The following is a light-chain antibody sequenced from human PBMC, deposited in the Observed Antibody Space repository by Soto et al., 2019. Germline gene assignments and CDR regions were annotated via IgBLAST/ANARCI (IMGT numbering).Light chain of an antibody. J-gene: IGKJ5*01. V-gene: IGKV3-11*01. CDR2: DAS. CDR1: QSVSRY. Sequence: EIVMTQSPASLSVPPGERATLSCRASQSVSRYLAWYQQKPGQAPRLLIYDASNRATGIPARFSGSGSGTDFTLTISRLEPGDFAVYYCQQRSNWPITFGQGTRLEIK. CDR3: QQRSNWPIT.